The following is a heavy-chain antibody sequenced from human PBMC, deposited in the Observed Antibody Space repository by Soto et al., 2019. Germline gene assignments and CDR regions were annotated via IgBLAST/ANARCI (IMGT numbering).Heavy chain of an antibody. CDR1: GGYISSGGYY. V-gene: IGHV4-31*03. Sequence: SETLSLTCTVSGGYISSGGYYWSWIRQHPGKGLEWIGYIYYSGSTYYNPSLKSRVTISVDTSKNQFSLKLSSVTAADTAVYSCARSWGLPLGELSLPNWFDRWGQGTLFTVSS. J-gene: IGHJ5*02. CDR3: ARSWGLPLGELSLPNWFDR. CDR2: IYYSGST. D-gene: IGHD3-16*02.